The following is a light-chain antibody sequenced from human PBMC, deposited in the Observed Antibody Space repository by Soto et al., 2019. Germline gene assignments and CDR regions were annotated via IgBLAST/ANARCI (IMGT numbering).Light chain of an antibody. J-gene: IGLJ1*01. CDR2: EVS. Sequence: QSALTQPASVSGSPGQSITISCTGTSSDVGGYNYVSWYQQHPGKAPKLMIYEVSNRPSGGSNRFSGSKSGNTASLTISGVQAEDEDDYYCSSYTSSSTYVFGTGTKLTVL. V-gene: IGLV2-14*01. CDR1: SSDVGGYNY. CDR3: SSYTSSSTYV.